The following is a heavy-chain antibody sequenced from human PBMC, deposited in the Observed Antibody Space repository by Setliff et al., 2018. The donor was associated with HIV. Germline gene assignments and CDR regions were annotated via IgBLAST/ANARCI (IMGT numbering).Heavy chain of an antibody. CDR2: FYHSGST. CDR1: GYSISSGYY. Sequence: SETLSLTCAVSGYSISSGYYWGWVRQPPEKGLEWIGSFYHSGSTYYNPSLKSRVTISVDTSKNQFSLKLSSVTAADTAVYYCARLEQLINWFDPWGQGTLVTVPS. J-gene: IGHJ5*02. D-gene: IGHD1-1*01. V-gene: IGHV4-38-2*01. CDR3: ARLEQLINWFDP.